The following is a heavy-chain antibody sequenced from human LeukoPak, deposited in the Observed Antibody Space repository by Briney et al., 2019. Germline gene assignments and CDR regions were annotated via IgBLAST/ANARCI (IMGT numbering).Heavy chain of an antibody. Sequence: SVKLSCKASGYTFTSYGISWVRQAPGQGLEWMGWSSGYNSDTSYTQNLQGRVTMTTDTSTSTAYMELRSLRSDDTAVYYCARGLGVVTAQSEQPKPRYFDLWGRGTQVTVSS. V-gene: IGHV1-18*01. CDR1: GYTFTSYG. D-gene: IGHD4-23*01. J-gene: IGHJ2*01. CDR3: ARGLGVVTAQSEQPKPRYFDL. CDR2: SSGYNSDT.